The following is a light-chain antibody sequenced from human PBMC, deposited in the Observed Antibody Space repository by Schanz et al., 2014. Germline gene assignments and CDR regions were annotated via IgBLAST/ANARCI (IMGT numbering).Light chain of an antibody. V-gene: IGKV1-5*03. Sequence: DIQMTQSPSTLSASVGDRVTITCRASQSINSWLAWYQQKPGKAPKLLIYKASSLQSGVPSRFSGSGSGTDFTLTISSLQPEDFATYYCQQSYSTPRTFGPGTKVDIK. CDR3: QQSYSTPRT. J-gene: IGKJ3*01. CDR2: KAS. CDR1: QSINSW.